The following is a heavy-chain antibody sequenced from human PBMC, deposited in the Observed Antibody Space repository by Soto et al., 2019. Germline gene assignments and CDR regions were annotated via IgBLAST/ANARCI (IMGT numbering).Heavy chain of an antibody. CDR1: GDSISSDSYY. J-gene: IGHJ4*02. Sequence: SETLSLTCTDSGDSISSDSYYWGWIRQPPGKGLECIGSVYYSGRTYYNPSLESRVTISVDTSKSQFSLNLRSVTAADTAVYYCARQSSGYTYGGGFDYWGQGTLVTVYS. CDR2: VYYSGRT. V-gene: IGHV4-39*01. D-gene: IGHD5-18*01. CDR3: ARQSSGYTYGGGFDY.